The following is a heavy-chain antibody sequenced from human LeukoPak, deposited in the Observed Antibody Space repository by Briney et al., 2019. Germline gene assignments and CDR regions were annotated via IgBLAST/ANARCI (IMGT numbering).Heavy chain of an antibody. V-gene: IGHV1-46*01. D-gene: IGHD4-17*01. CDR1: GYTFTSYY. J-gene: IGHJ4*02. CDR3: ARDSRGGGGDYGDYGFQDY. Sequence: ASVKVSCKASGYTFTSYYMHWVRQAPGQGLEWMGIINPSGGSTSYAQKFQGRVTMTTDTSTSTAYMELSSLRSEDTAVYYCARDSRGGGGDYGDYGFQDYWGQGTLVTVSS. CDR2: INPSGGST.